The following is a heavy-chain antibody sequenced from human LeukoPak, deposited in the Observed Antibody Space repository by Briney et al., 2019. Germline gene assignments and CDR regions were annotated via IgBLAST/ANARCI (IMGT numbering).Heavy chain of an antibody. Sequence: SETLSLTCTVSGGSISSSSYYWGWIRQPPGKGLEWIGSIYYSGSTYYNPSLKSRVTISVDTSKNQFSLKLSSVTAADTAVYYCARDIVVVVGPGGLDYWGQGTLVTVSS. CDR1: GGSISSSSYY. D-gene: IGHD2-15*01. V-gene: IGHV4-39*07. CDR2: IYYSGST. J-gene: IGHJ4*02. CDR3: ARDIVVVVGPGGLDY.